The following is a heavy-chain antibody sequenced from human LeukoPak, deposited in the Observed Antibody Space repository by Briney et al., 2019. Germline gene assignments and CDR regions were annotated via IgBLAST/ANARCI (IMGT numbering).Heavy chain of an antibody. CDR1: GGTFSSYA. CDR2: ITPIFGTA. CDR3: ARDRGDGYNYFDY. V-gene: IGHV1-69*05. J-gene: IGHJ4*02. Sequence: SVKVSCKASGGTFSSYAISWVRQAPGQGLEWMGGITPIFGTANYAQKFQGRVTITTDESTSTAYMELSILRSEDTAVYYCARDRGDGYNYFDYWGQGTLVTVSS. D-gene: IGHD5-24*01.